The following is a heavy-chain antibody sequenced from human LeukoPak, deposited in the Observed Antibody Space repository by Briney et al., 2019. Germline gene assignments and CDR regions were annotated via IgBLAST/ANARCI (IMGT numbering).Heavy chain of an antibody. CDR3: AMGIAAAGSYYYYYMDV. V-gene: IGHV1-18*01. CDR1: GYTFTRYG. D-gene: IGHD6-13*01. Sequence: ASVKVSCKASGYTFTRYGISWVRPAPGQGVAWMGWNSAYKGNTNYAQRLHGRVTMTTDTSTSTAYMELRSLRSDDTAVYYCAMGIAAAGSYYYYYMDVWGKGTTVTVSS. J-gene: IGHJ6*03. CDR2: NSAYKGNT.